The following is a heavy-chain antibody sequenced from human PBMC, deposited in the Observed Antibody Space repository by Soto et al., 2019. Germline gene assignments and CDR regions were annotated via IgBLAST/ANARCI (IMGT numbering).Heavy chain of an antibody. V-gene: IGHV1-2*04. CDR3: ARESGGATATLDYYYFYRDV. J-gene: IGHJ6*03. D-gene: IGHD5-12*01. CDR2: INPNGGVT. CDR1: GDSFNDYY. Sequence: QVQLVQSGAEVRKPGASVTVSCRSSGDSFNDYYIHWVRQAPGQGLEWMGWINPNGGVTKYAQKFQGCVSMTRDTSIRTVYMQLSRLRSDDTAVYYCARESGGATATLDYYYFYRDVWGTGTTVTVSS.